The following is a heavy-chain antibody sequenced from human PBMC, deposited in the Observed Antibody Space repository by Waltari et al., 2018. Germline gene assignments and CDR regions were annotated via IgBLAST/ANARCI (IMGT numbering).Heavy chain of an antibody. Sequence: QVQLVESGGGVVQPGKSLRLSCAGSGFGFSSFGIHWVRQAPGKGLEWVAIIWFDGRKIYYADSVKGRFTISRDNSRNTVYLQMNSLRPEDSGVYYCARCPDEYNYYYMEVWGRGTTVSVSS. CDR2: IWFDGRKI. V-gene: IGHV3-33*08. CDR3: ARCPDEYNYYYMEV. J-gene: IGHJ6*03. CDR1: GFGFSSFG.